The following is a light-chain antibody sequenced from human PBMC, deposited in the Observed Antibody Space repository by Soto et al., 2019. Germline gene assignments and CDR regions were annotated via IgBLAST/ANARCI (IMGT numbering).Light chain of an antibody. CDR2: DAS. CDR1: QSVGSC. V-gene: IGKV3-11*01. Sequence: EIVLTQSPATLSLSPWERSTLSCMASQSVGSCLVWYQQKPGQAPRLLIYDASNRATGIPARFSGSGSGTDFTLTISSLQPEDFAVYYCQQDYNLPPITFGQGTRLEIK. CDR3: QQDYNLPPIT. J-gene: IGKJ5*01.